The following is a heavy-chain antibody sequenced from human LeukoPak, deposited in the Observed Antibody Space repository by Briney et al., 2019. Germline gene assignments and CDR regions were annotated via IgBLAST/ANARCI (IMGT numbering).Heavy chain of an antibody. D-gene: IGHD4-17*01. CDR2: TNPTSGGT. J-gene: IGHJ4*02. CDR3: ARGVLSGDYGRYFDY. V-gene: IGHV1-2*02. CDR1: GYTFTTYW. Sequence: ASVTVSCKASGYTFTTYWIHWVRQAPGRGLEWMGWTNPTSGGTNYAQKFQGRVTMTRDTSISTAYMGLSRLTSDDTAVYYCARGVLSGDYGRYFDYWGQGALVTVSS.